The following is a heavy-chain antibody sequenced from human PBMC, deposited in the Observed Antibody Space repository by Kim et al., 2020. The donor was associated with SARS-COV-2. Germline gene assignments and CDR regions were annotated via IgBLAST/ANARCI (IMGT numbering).Heavy chain of an antibody. D-gene: IGHD6-19*01. CDR2: ISWNSGSI. J-gene: IGHJ4*02. CDR1: GFTFDDYA. CDR3: AKDTSSGWYFGYYFDY. Sequence: GGSLRLSCAAPGFTFDDYAMHWVRQAPGKGLEWVSGISWNSGSIGYADSVKGRFTISRDNAKNSLYLQMNSLRAEDTALYYCAKDTSSGWYFGYYFDYWGQGTLVTVSS. V-gene: IGHV3-9*01.